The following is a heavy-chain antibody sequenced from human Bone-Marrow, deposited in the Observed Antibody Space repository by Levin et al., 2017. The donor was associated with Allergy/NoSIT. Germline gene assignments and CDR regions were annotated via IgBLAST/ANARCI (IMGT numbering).Heavy chain of an antibody. CDR2: IYYSDST. CDR1: GASISGYY. V-gene: IGHV4-59*01. Sequence: SETLSLTCTVSGASISGYYWSWIRQPPGRGLEWIGYIYYSDSTTYYPSLKSRVTISGDTSKNQFSLKLSSVTAADTAVYYCARGTTGTPSRYYYYMDVWGKGTTVTVSS. CDR3: ARGTTGTPSRYYYYMDV. D-gene: IGHD1-1*01. J-gene: IGHJ6*03.